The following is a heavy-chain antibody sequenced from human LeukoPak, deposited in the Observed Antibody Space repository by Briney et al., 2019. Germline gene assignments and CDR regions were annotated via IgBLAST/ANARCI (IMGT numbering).Heavy chain of an antibody. Sequence: PGGSLRLSCAASGFTFSTFWMTWVRQAPGKGLEWVANIRQDGAEKYYVDSVKGRFTISRDNAKNSLYLQMNSLRAEDTAVYYCAKVPIPYTSGCYLNYWGQGTLVTVSS. CDR3: AKVPIPYTSGCYLNY. D-gene: IGHD2-21*02. V-gene: IGHV3-7*01. CDR1: GFTFSTFW. CDR2: IRQDGAEK. J-gene: IGHJ4*02.